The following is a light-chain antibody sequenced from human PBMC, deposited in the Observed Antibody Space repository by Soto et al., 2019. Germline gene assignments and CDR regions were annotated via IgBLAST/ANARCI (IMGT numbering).Light chain of an antibody. CDR2: DAS. V-gene: IGKV3-11*01. Sequence: EIVLTQSPATLSLSPGERATLSGRASQSISSQLACYQQKAGQAPRLLIYDASNRATGIPARFSGSGSGTDFTLTISSLEPEDFAVYYCQQYNNWIPFGQGTRRQQSNNWITFGQGTRIEIK. CDR3: QQYNNWIPFGQGTRRQQSNNWIT. CDR1: QSISSQ. J-gene: IGKJ5*01.